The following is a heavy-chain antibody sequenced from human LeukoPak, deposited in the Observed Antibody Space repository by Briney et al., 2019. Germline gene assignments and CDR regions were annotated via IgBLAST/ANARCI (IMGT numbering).Heavy chain of an antibody. J-gene: IGHJ6*03. CDR3: ARDEPYYDFWSGYYYYYYMDV. D-gene: IGHD3-3*01. Sequence: PSETLSLTCTVSGGSISSGSYYWSWIRQPAGKGLEWIGRIYTSGSTNYNPSLRSRVTISVDTSKNQFSLKLSSATAADTAVYYCARDEPYYDFWSGYYYYYYMDVWGKGTTVTVSS. CDR2: IYTSGST. V-gene: IGHV4-61*02. CDR1: GGSISSGSYY.